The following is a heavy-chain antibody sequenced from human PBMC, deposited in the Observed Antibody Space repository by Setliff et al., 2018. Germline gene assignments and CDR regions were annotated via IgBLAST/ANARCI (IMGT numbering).Heavy chain of an antibody. CDR1: GAAISTYH. D-gene: IGHD6-19*01. Sequence: SETLSLTCAVSGAAISTYHWSWLRQPPGQGLEWIGYVYYSGTTNYNPLFKSRVTISVDRPKNKFSLKLSSVTAADTAVYYCARQTADTFHYYYMDVWGKGTTVTVSS. J-gene: IGHJ6*03. CDR3: ARQTADTFHYYYMDV. V-gene: IGHV4-59*01. CDR2: VYYSGTT.